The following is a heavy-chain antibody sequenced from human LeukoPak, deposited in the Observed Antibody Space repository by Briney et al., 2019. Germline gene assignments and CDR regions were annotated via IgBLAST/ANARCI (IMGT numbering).Heavy chain of an antibody. CDR2: VKQDGSEK. CDR3: ARVRLVTTQYDAFAM. D-gene: IGHD5-12*01. V-gene: IGHV3-7*04. J-gene: IGHJ3*02. CDR1: GFTFSTYW. Sequence: GGSLRLSCAASGFTFSTYWMTWVRQAPGNGLEWVANVKQDGSEKYYVDSVKGRFTISRDNTKNSLYLQMDSLRAEDTAVYFCARVRLVTTQYDAFAMWGQGTMVTVSS.